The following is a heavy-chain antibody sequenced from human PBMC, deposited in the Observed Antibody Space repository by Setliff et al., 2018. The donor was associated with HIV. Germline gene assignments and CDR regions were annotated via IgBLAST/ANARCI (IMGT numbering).Heavy chain of an antibody. CDR2: ISPTGSS. Sequence: SETLSLTCTVFGGSISSHYWSWIRQPPGKGLEWIGYISPTGSSYYSPSLKSRVTISLDTSKNQLSLKLSSMTAADTAVYYCARDVGLCGVDCWPYFYFDLWGRGNLVTVSS. D-gene: IGHD2-21*02. V-gene: IGHV4-59*11. CDR1: GGSISSHY. J-gene: IGHJ2*01. CDR3: ARDVGLCGVDCWPYFYFDL.